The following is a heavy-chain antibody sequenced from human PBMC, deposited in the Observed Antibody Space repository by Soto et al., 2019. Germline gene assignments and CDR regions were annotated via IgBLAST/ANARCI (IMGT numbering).Heavy chain of an antibody. J-gene: IGHJ4*02. CDR3: ARGLGLYYFDY. CDR1: GYTFTSYA. D-gene: IGHD1-26*01. CDR2: INAGNGNK. V-gene: IGHV1-3*01. Sequence: QVQLVQSGAEVKKPGASVKVSCKASGYTFTSYAMHWVRQAPGQRLEWMGWINAGNGNKKYSQKFQGRVTITRDTSASTAYMELSSLRSEDTAVYYCARGLGLYYFDYWGQGTLVTVSS.